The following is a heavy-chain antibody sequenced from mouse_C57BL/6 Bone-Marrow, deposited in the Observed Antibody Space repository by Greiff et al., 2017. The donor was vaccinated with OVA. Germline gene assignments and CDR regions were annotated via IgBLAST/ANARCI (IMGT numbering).Heavy chain of an antibody. Sequence: VHVKQSGPVLVKPGASVKMSCKASGYTFTDYYMNWVKQSHGKSLEWIGVINPYNGGTSYNQKFKGKATLTVAKSSSTSYMELNSLTSEDSAVYYCARWDYDYDGGYYFDYWGQGTTLTVSS. CDR2: INPYNGGT. J-gene: IGHJ2*01. V-gene: IGHV1-19*01. D-gene: IGHD2-4*01. CDR3: ARWDYDYDGGYYFDY. CDR1: GYTFTDYY.